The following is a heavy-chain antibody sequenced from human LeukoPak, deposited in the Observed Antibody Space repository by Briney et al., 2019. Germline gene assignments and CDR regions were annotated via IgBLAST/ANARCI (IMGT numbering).Heavy chain of an antibody. V-gene: IGHV3-43*02. Sequence: PGGSLRLCCAASGFTFDDYAMHWVRQIPGKGLEWVSLISGDGGRTYYADSVKGRFTISRDNAKNSLYLQMNSLRDEDTAVYYCARGTILTGYRYYFDYWGQGTLVTVSS. D-gene: IGHD3-9*01. CDR2: ISGDGGRT. CDR1: GFTFDDYA. CDR3: ARGTILTGYRYYFDY. J-gene: IGHJ4*02.